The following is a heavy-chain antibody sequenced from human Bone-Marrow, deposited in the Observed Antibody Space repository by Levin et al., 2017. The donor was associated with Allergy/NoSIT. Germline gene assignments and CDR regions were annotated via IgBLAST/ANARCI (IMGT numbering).Heavy chain of an antibody. CDR3: TTGRGWAFDL. J-gene: IGHJ3*01. CDR2: IKSKTHSEAT. CDR1: GFTFGFTFTDAW. Sequence: PGGSLRLSCAASGFTFGFTFTDAWMSWVRQAPGKGLEWVGRIKSKTHSEATDYAAPAQGRFSLSRDDSKTTVYLQLNGLKTEDTAVYYCTTGRGWAFDLWGQGTTVTVSS. D-gene: IGHD3-10*01. V-gene: IGHV3-15*01.